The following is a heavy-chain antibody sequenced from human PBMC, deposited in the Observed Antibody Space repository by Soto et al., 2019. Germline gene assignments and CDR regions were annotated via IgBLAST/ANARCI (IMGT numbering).Heavy chain of an antibody. Sequence: PGGSLRLSCAASGFTFSSYGMHWVRQAPGKGLEWVAVISYDGSNKYHADSVKGRFTISRDNSKNTLYLQMNSLRAEDTAVYYCAKADHKWDIVLMVYGGGSDYWGQGTLVTVSS. CDR1: GFTFSSYG. D-gene: IGHD2-8*01. CDR2: ISYDGSNK. J-gene: IGHJ4*02. CDR3: AKADHKWDIVLMVYGGGSDY. V-gene: IGHV3-30*18.